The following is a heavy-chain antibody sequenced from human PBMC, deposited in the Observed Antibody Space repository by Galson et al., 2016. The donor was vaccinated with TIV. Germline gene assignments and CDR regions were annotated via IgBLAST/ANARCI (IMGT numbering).Heavy chain of an antibody. CDR2: ISGSGGTT. D-gene: IGHD5-18*01. J-gene: IGHJ3*02. V-gene: IGHV3-23*01. CDR1: GFTFSTFA. Sequence: SLRLSCAASGFTFSTFATNWVRQAPGKGLEWVSVISGSGGTTYYADSVKGRFTVSRDNSKNTLYVQMNSLRAEDTAVYYCAKGYEGFNDAFDIWGRGTMVTVSS. CDR3: AKGYEGFNDAFDI.